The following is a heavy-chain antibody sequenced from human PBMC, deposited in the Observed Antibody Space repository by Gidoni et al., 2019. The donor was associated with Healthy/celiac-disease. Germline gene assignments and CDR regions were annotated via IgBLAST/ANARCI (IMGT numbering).Heavy chain of an antibody. Sequence: QVQLHQWGAGLLKPSETLSLTCAVYGGSFSGYYWSWIRQPPGKGLEWIGEINHSGSTNYNPSLKSRVTISVDTSKSQFSLKLSSVTAADTAVYYCAREEYSSGWYTDYWGQGTLVTVSS. D-gene: IGHD6-13*01. CDR3: AREEYSSGWYTDY. V-gene: IGHV4-34*01. CDR1: GGSFSGYY. CDR2: INHSGST. J-gene: IGHJ4*02.